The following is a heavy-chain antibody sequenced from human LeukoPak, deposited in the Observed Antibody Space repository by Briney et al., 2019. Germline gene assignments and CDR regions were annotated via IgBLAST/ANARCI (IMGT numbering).Heavy chain of an antibody. D-gene: IGHD3-10*01. CDR1: GGSFSGYY. Sequence: PSETLSLTCAVYGGSFSGYYWSCIRQPPGKGLEWIGEINHSGSTNYNPSLKSRVTISVDTSKNQFSLKLSSVTAADTAVYYCARGGGYYYGSGSSNFDYWGQGTLVTVSS. J-gene: IGHJ4*02. CDR3: ARGGGYYYGSGSSNFDY. V-gene: IGHV4-34*01. CDR2: INHSGST.